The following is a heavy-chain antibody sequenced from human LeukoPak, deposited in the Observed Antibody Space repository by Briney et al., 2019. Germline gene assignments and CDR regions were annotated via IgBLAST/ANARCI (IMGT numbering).Heavy chain of an antibody. CDR2: MKQDGSEE. D-gene: IGHD2-2*01. V-gene: IGHV3-7*03. CDR3: AKVGSSSTRTVPHDAFDI. CDR1: GFTFSSYW. J-gene: IGHJ3*02. Sequence: GGSLRLSCAASGFTFSSYWMSWVRQAPGKGLEWVANMKQDGSEEYYVDSVKGRFTISRDNAKNSLYLQMNSLRAEDTAVYYCAKVGSSSTRTVPHDAFDIWGQGTMVTVSS.